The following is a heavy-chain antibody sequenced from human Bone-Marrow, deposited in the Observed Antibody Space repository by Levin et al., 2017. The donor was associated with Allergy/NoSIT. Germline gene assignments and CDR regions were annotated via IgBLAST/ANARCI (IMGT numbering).Heavy chain of an antibody. CDR1: GYTFIGYY. V-gene: IGHV1-2*06. Sequence: GESLKISCKASGYTFIGYYMHWVRQAPGQGLEWMGRINPSSGGTKYAQKFQGRVTMTRDKSIRTGYLELSRLRSDDTAVYYCASSDYGDYTPGFWGQGTLVTVSS. CDR2: INPSSGGT. CDR3: ASSDYGDYTPGF. D-gene: IGHD4-17*01. J-gene: IGHJ4*02.